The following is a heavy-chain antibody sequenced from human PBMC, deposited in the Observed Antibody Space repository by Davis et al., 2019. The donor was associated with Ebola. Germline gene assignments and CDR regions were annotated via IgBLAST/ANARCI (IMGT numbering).Heavy chain of an antibody. V-gene: IGHV3-30-3*01. J-gene: IGHJ6*02. D-gene: IGHD6-13*01. CDR1: GFTFSSYA. CDR2: ISYDGSNK. CDR3: ARPIEWYSTPYYGMDV. Sequence: GESLKISCAASGFTFSSYAMHWVRQAPGKGLEWVAVISYDGSNKYYADSVKGRFTISTDNSKNTLYLQMNSLRAEDTAVYYCARPIEWYSTPYYGMDVWGQGTTVTVSS.